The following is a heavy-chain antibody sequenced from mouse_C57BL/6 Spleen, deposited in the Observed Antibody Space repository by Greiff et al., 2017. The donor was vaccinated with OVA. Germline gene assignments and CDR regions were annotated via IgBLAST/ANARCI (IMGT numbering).Heavy chain of an antibody. CDR1: GYTFTSYW. J-gene: IGHJ2*01. Sequence: QVQLKQPGAELVRPGSSVKLSCKASGYTFTSYWMDWVKQRPGQGLEWIGNIYPSDSETHYNQKFKDKATLTVDKSSSTAYMQLSSLTSEDSAVNYCARGYYDSSYLDYWGQGTTLTVSS. D-gene: IGHD1-1*01. CDR3: ARGYYDSSYLDY. CDR2: IYPSDSET. V-gene: IGHV1-61*01.